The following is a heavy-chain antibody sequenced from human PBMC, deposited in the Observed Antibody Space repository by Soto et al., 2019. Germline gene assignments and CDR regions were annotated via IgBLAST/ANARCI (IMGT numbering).Heavy chain of an antibody. V-gene: IGHV1-69*13. CDR1: GGTFSSYA. Sequence: SVKVSCKASGGTFSSYAISWVRQAPGQGLEWMGGIIPIFGTANYAQKFQGRVTITADESTSTAYMELSSLKSEDTAVYYCARASKYYDSRGLNVFDILGKETMVPVS. J-gene: IGHJ3*02. CDR2: IIPIFGTA. CDR3: ARASKYYDSRGLNVFDI. D-gene: IGHD3-22*01.